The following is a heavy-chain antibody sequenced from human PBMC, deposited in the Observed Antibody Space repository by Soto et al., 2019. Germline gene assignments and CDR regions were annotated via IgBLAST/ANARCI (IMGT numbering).Heavy chain of an antibody. J-gene: IGHJ4*02. CDR2: ISGSGGST. CDR1: GFTFSSYA. Sequence: GGSLRLSCAASGFTFSSYAMSWVRQAPGKGLEWVSAISGSGGSTYYADSVKGRFTISRDNSKNTLYLQMNSLRAEDTAVYYCAKPNYSSSWYIQEDYFDYWGQGTLVTVSS. CDR3: AKPNYSSSWYIQEDYFDY. D-gene: IGHD6-13*01. V-gene: IGHV3-23*01.